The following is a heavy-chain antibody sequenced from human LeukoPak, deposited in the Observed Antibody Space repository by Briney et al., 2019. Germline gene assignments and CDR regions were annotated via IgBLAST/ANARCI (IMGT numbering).Heavy chain of an antibody. V-gene: IGHV4-61*02. J-gene: IGHJ2*01. D-gene: IGHD5-24*01. CDR3: ARGCRDGYSNYWYFDL. CDR2: INTSGTT. Sequence: PSETLSLTCSVSGGSISSGTYYWSWIRQPAGKGLEWIGRINTSGTTNYDPSLKSRVTISVDTSENQFSLRLSSVTAADTAVYYCARGCRDGYSNYWYFDLWGRGTLVTVSS. CDR1: GGSISSGTYY.